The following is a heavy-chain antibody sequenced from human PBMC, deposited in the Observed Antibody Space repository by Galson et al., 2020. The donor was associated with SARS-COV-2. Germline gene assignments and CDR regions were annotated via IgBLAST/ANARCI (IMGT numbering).Heavy chain of an antibody. CDR2: ISSSSSTI. D-gene: IGHD3-10*01. CDR3: ARDGFFGAYYYGMDV. V-gene: IGHV3-48*02. J-gene: IGHJ6*02. Sequence: GESLKISCAASGFTFSSYSMNWVRQAPGKGLEWVSYISSSSSTIYYADSVKGRFTISRDNAKNSLYLQMNSLRDDDTAVYYCARDGFFGAYYYGMDVWGQGTTVTVSS. CDR1: GFTFSSYS.